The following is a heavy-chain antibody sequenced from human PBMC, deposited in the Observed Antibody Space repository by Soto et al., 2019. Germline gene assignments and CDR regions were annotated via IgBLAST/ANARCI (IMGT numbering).Heavy chain of an antibody. CDR1: GFTFNNYW. CDR3: ARGVRGHYAMDV. V-gene: IGHV3-74*01. J-gene: IGHJ6*02. D-gene: IGHD3-10*01. CDR2: INGDGTTT. Sequence: EVQLVESGGGLVQPGGSLRLSCAASGFTFNNYWIHWVRQAPGKGLMWVSRINGDGTTTNYADSVKGRFAISRDNAKNTLYLQMNSLRAEDMALYYCARGVRGHYAMDVWGQGTTVTVSS.